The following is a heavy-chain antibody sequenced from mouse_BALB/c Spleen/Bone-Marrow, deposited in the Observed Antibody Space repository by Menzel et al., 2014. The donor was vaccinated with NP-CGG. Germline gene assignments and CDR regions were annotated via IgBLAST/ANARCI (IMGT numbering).Heavy chain of an antibody. CDR1: GYTFTNYW. D-gene: IGHD2-2*01. CDR2: INPSNGRT. V-gene: IGHV1S81*02. CDR3: AARLSHLAMDY. Sequence: QVQLQQSGAELVKPGASLKLPCKASGYTFTNYWIHWVKQRPGQGLEWIGEINPSNGRTNYNEKFKTKATLTVDKSSSTAYMQLSSLTSEDSAVNYCAARLSHLAMDYWGQGTSVTVSS. J-gene: IGHJ4*01.